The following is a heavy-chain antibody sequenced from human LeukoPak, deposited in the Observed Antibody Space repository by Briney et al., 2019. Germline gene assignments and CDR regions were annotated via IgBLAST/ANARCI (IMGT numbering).Heavy chain of an antibody. CDR3: ARDRDYYDSSGSHYFDY. CDR2: INPNSGGT. J-gene: IGHJ4*02. Sequence: ASVKVSCKASGYTFTGYYMHWVRQAPGQGLEWMGRINPNSGGTNYARKFQGRVTMTRDTSISTAYMELSRLRSEDTAVYYCARDRDYYDSSGSHYFDYWGQGTLVTVSS. CDR1: GYTFTGYY. V-gene: IGHV1-2*06. D-gene: IGHD3-22*01.